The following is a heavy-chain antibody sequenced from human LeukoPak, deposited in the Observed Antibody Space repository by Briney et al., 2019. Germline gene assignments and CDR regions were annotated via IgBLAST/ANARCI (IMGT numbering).Heavy chain of an antibody. Sequence: PGGSLRLSCAASGFSFRNYWMGWVRQAPGKGLEWVANTKPDGSAEYYADSVKGRFTISRDNAKNSLYLQMNSLRAEDTAVYYCARVWYSSGWYYDYWGQGTLVTVSS. CDR1: GFSFRNYW. V-gene: IGHV3-7*01. CDR2: TKPDGSAE. CDR3: ARVWYSSGWYYDY. J-gene: IGHJ4*02. D-gene: IGHD6-19*01.